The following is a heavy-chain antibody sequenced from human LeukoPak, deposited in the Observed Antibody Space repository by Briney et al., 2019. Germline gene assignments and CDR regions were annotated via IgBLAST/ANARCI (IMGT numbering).Heavy chain of an antibody. CDR3: ARARFETTVTALIRKKNYYYYMDV. V-gene: IGHV3-7*01. J-gene: IGHJ6*03. CDR1: GFTFSSYS. Sequence: GGSLRLSCAASGFTFSSYSMNWVRQAPGKGLEWVANIKEDGGEKYYVDSVKGRFTISRDNARNSLYLQMNSLRVEDTAVYYCARARFETTVTALIRKKNYYYYMDVWGKGTTVTVSS. D-gene: IGHD4-17*01. CDR2: IKEDGGEK.